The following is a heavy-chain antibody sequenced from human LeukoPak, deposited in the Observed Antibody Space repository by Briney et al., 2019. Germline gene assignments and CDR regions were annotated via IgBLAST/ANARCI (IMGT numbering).Heavy chain of an antibody. CDR3: AKVGRGYYDSSGYYFDY. D-gene: IGHD3-22*01. CDR2: ISYDGSNK. Sequence: GRSLRLSCAASGFTFSSYAMHWVRQAPGKGLEWVAVISYDGSNKYYADSVKGRFTISRDNSKNTLYLQMNSLRAEDTAVYYCAKVGRGYYDSSGYYFDYWGQGTLVTVSS. J-gene: IGHJ4*02. V-gene: IGHV3-30-3*01. CDR1: GFTFSSYA.